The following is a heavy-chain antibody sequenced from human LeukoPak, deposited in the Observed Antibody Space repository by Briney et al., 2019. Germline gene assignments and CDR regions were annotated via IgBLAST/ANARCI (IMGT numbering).Heavy chain of an antibody. CDR2: IYTSGST. CDR1: GGSISSGSYY. Sequence: SETLSLTCTVSGGSISSGSYYWSWIRQPAGKGLEWIGRIYTSGSTNYNPSLKSRVTISVDTSKNQFSLKLSSVTAADTAVYYCARGGSGSYYNWYYYYYMDVWGKGTTVTISS. J-gene: IGHJ6*03. D-gene: IGHD3-10*01. V-gene: IGHV4-61*02. CDR3: ARGGSGSYYNWYYYYYMDV.